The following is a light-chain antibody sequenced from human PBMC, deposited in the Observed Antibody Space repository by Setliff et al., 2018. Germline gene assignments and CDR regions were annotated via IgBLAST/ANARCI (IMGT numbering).Light chain of an antibody. V-gene: IGLV3-21*03. CDR2: DDT. Sequence: SYELTQPPSVSVAPGRTARIPCGGANIGAKSVHWYQHRAGQAPVLVVYDDTDRPSGIPERFSGSNSGNTATLTISRVEAGDEADYYCQVWNSETYPYVFGSGTKGTGL. CDR1: NIGAKS. CDR3: QVWNSETYPYV. J-gene: IGLJ1*01.